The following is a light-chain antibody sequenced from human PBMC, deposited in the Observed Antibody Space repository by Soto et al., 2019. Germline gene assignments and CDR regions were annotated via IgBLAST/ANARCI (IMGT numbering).Light chain of an antibody. Sequence: DIQMTQSPSTLSSSVGDGVTIACRASQSISSWLAWYQQKPGKAPKLLIYKASSLESGVPSRFSGSGSGTEFTLTISSLQPDDFATYYCQQYNSYTWTFGQWTKVDIK. CDR1: QSISSW. J-gene: IGKJ1*01. CDR3: QQYNSYTWT. CDR2: KAS. V-gene: IGKV1-5*03.